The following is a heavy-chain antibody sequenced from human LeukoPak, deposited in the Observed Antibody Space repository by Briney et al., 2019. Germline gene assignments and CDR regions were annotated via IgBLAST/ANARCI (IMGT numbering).Heavy chain of an antibody. V-gene: IGHV3-7*01. D-gene: IGHD1-14*01. CDR2: IKQDGSEK. CDR1: GFTFSSHW. CDR3: ARDTTAWRYGMDV. Sequence: GGSLRLSCEASGFTFSSHWMSWVRQAPGKGLEWVASIKQDGSEKDYVDSVTGRFTISRDNAKNSLYLQMNSPRDEDTAVYYCARDTTAWRYGMDVWAQGTTVTVSS. J-gene: IGHJ6*02.